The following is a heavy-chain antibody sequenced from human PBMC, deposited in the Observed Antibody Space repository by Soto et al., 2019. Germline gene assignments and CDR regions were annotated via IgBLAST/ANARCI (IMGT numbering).Heavy chain of an antibody. Sequence: QVQLVQSGAEVKKPGASVKVSCKASGYTFSTYYLHWVRQAPGQGLEWMGVINPNGRATSYAQKLQGRVTMTRDTSTNTVYMELRSLRSEDTAIYYCARLRFLGYYGMDVWGQGTTVTVSS. D-gene: IGHD3-3*01. J-gene: IGHJ6*02. CDR3: ARLRFLGYYGMDV. CDR1: GYTFSTYY. CDR2: INPNGRAT. V-gene: IGHV1-46*04.